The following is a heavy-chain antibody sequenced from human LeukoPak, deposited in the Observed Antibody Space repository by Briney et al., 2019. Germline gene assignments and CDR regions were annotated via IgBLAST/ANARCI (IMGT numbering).Heavy chain of an antibody. J-gene: IGHJ4*02. Sequence: ASVKVSCKASGYTFTGYYMHWVRQAPGQGLEWMGWINPNSGGTNYAQEFQGRVTMTRDTSISTAYMELSRLRSDDTAVYYCARGSSGSYYLFDYWGQGTLVTVSS. V-gene: IGHV1-2*02. D-gene: IGHD1-26*01. CDR1: GYTFTGYY. CDR2: INPNSGGT. CDR3: ARGSSGSYYLFDY.